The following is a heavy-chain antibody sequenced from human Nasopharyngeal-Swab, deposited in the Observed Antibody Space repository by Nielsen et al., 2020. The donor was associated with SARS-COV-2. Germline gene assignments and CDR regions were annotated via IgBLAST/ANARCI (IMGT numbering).Heavy chain of an antibody. Sequence: GGSLRLSCAGSGFTFGSFGMTWVRQAPGKGLEWVSYISPSSGYIYYAESLKGRFTISRDNGKNSVYLQMNSLRADDTAVYFCARQDRFYYYLDVWGKGPRSPSP. CDR2: ISPSSGYI. V-gene: IGHV3-21*01. CDR3: ARQDRFYYYLDV. CDR1: GFTFGSFG. D-gene: IGHD3-3*01. J-gene: IGHJ6*03.